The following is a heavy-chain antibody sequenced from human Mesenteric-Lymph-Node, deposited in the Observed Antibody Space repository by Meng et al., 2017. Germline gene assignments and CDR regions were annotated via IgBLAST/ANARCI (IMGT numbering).Heavy chain of an antibody. D-gene: IGHD2-2*01. Sequence: QVHLQESGPGRVKPSESLSLTCAVYGGSFSGYYWSWIRQPPGKGLEWIGEINHSGSTNYNPSLKSRVTISVDTSKNQFSLKLSSVTAADTAVYYCARGQYRFDPWGQGTLVTVSS. CDR3: ARGQYRFDP. CDR2: INHSGST. J-gene: IGHJ5*02. CDR1: GGSFSGYY. V-gene: IGHV4-34*01.